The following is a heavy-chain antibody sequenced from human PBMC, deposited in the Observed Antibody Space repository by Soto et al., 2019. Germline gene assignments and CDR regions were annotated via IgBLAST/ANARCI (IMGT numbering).Heavy chain of an antibody. D-gene: IGHD5-12*01. J-gene: IGHJ6*02. V-gene: IGHV4-4*08. CDR1: GASVSGRF. CDR3: AREGVAPYYYYGMDV. CDR2: IYNSGSS. Sequence: DTLSLTCTVSGASVSGRFWSWIRQPTGKGLEWIAYIYNSGSSYNPSLKSRVTISVDTSKNQLSLKLSSVIAADSAVYYCAREGVAPYYYYGMDVWGQGTPVTVSS.